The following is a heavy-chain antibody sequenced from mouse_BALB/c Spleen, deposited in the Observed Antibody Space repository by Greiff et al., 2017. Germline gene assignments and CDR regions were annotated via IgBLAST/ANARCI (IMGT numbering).Heavy chain of an antibody. D-gene: IGHD1-2*01. CDR2: ISYSGST. CDR1: GDSFTSGY. CDR3: ASLTTATGFDY. Sequence: EVKLMESGPSLVKPSQTLSLTCSVTGDSFTSGYWNWIRKFPGNKLEYMGYISYSGSTYYNPSLKSRISITQDTSKNQYYLQLNSVTTEDTATYYCASLTTATGFDYWGQGTTLTVSS. V-gene: IGHV3-8*02. J-gene: IGHJ2*01.